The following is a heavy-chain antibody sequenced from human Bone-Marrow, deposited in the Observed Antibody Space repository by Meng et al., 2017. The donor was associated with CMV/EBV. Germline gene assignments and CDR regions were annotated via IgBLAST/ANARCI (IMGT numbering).Heavy chain of an antibody. Sequence: ASVKVSCKGPGYTFSNHDIDWVRQATGQGLEWMGWMNPNSGNTGYAKKFQGRVTITRNTSRSTAYMELSSLRSEDTAVYYCARTRERAGRILLWFGAKWFDPWGQGTLVTVSS. V-gene: IGHV1-8*01. J-gene: IGHJ5*02. CDR3: ARTRERAGRILLWFGAKWFDP. D-gene: IGHD3-10*01. CDR2: MNPNSGNT. CDR1: GYTFSNHD.